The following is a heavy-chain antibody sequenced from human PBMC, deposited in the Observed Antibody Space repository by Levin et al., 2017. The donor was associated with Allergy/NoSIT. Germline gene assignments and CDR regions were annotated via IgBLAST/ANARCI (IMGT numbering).Heavy chain of an antibody. J-gene: IGHJ2*01. CDR2: IYYSGST. CDR1: GGSISSYY. D-gene: IGHD3-10*01. Sequence: SETLSLTCTVSGGSISSYYWSWIRQPPGKGLEWIGYIYYSGSTNYNPSLKSRVTISVDTSKNQFSLKLSSVTAADTAVYYCATTLLWFGELFYDWYFDLWGRGTLVTVSS. CDR3: ATTLLWFGELFYDWYFDL. V-gene: IGHV4-59*01.